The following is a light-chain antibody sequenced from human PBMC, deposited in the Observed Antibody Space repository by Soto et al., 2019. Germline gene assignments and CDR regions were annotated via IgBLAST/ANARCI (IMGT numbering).Light chain of an antibody. CDR1: SSDVGHYNY. Sequence: QSALAQPASVSGSPRQSITISCTGTSSDVGHYNYVSWFQQHPGKVPKLLIYDVSSWPSGIPDRFSGSKSGNTASLTISGFQAEDEADYYCSSFTTSSTFVFGTGTKVTVL. CDR3: SSFTTSSTFV. V-gene: IGLV2-14*01. CDR2: DVS. J-gene: IGLJ1*01.